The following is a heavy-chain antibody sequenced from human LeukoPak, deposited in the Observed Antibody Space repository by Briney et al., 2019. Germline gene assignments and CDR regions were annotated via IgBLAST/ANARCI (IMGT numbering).Heavy chain of an antibody. D-gene: IGHD4-17*01. CDR1: GGSITSGDYY. V-gene: IGHV4-61*02. CDR3: ARDLYGDGSYFDP. CDR2: IYLGGSS. Sequence: SETLSLTCTVSGGSITSGDYYWSWLRQPAGKGLEWIGRIYLGGSSSYNPSLKSRVTISADTSKNQCSLILSSVTAADTALYYCARDLYGDGSYFDPWGQGTLVTVSS. J-gene: IGHJ5*02.